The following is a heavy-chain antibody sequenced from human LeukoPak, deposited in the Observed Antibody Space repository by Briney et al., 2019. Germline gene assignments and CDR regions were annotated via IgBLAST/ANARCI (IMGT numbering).Heavy chain of an antibody. CDR2: ISNSGSTI. CDR3: NRFGQQLSYYYYMDV. J-gene: IGHJ6*03. V-gene: IGHV3-11*04. Sequence: PGGSLRLSCAASGFIFSDYYMSWIRQAPGKGLEWISYISNSGSTIFYAASLKGRFTISRDNAKNSLYLQMNSLRAEDTAVYYCNRFGQQLSYYYYMDVWGKGTTVTVSS. CDR1: GFIFSDYY. D-gene: IGHD6-13*01.